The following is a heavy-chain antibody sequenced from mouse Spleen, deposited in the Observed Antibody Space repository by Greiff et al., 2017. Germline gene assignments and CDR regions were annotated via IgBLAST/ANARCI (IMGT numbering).Heavy chain of an antibody. D-gene: IGHD1-1*01. Sequence: EVQLQQSGPVLVKPGASVKMSCKASGYTFTDYYMNWVKQSHGKSLEWIGVINPYNGGTSYNQKFKGKATLTVDKSSSTAYMELSSLTSEDSAVYYCARGHYYGSSYDAMDYWGQGTSVTVSS. V-gene: IGHV1-19*01. CDR3: ARGHYYGSSYDAMDY. CDR1: GYTFTDYY. CDR2: INPYNGGT. J-gene: IGHJ4*01.